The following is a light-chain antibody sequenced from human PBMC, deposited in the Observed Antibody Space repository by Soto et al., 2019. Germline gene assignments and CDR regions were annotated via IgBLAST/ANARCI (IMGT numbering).Light chain of an antibody. CDR3: QQRNSYPIT. Sequence: DIQLTQSPSFLSASVGDRVTITCRASQGISSYLAWYQQKPGNAPKLLIYAASTLQSGVPSRFSGSGSGTEFTLTISSLQPEDFATYYCQQRNSYPITFGQGTLREIK. CDR2: AAS. J-gene: IGKJ5*01. CDR1: QGISSY. V-gene: IGKV1-9*01.